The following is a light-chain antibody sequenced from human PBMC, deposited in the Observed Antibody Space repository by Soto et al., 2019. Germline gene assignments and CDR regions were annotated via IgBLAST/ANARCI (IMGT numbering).Light chain of an antibody. Sequence: QSVLTQPPSASGTPGQRVTISCSGSSSNIGSNPVNWYQQLPGTAPKLLIYTTNQRPSGVPDRFSGSKSGTSASLAISGHQSEYEADYYCAGWDDSLYGPVFGGGTKLTVL. V-gene: IGLV1-44*01. CDR1: SSNIGSNP. CDR2: TTN. CDR3: AGWDDSLYGPV. J-gene: IGLJ2*01.